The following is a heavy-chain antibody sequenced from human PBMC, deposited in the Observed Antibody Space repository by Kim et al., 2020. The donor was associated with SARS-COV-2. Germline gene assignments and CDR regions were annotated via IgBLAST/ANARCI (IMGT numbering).Heavy chain of an antibody. D-gene: IGHD3-10*01. CDR1: GFTFTTPW. V-gene: IGHV3-74*01. Sequence: GGSLRLSCAASGFTFTTPWMHWVRQAPGKGLLWVARVDPYVGLRTYADSMKGRFTISRYNAKNTLSLQVNSLRVEDTAIYYCATSEVIIFGTLKFDPWDGGPLLTVPS. CDR2: VDPYVGLR. J-gene: IGHJ5*02. CDR3: ATSEVIIFGTLKFDP.